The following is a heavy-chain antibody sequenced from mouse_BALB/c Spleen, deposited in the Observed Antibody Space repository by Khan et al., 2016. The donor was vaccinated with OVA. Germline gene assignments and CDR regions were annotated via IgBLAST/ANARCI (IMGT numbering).Heavy chain of an antibody. CDR1: GFNIEDYY. CDR3: ARRGYGNYWFAY. CDR2: IDPENGDT. J-gene: IGHJ3*01. Sequence: EVQLQESGAELVRPGALVKLSCKASGFNIEDYYLNWVKQRPEQGLEWIGWIDPENGDTIYDPKFQGKASITADTSSNTAYLHLSSLTSEDTAVYYCARRGYGNYWFAYWGQGALVTVSA. D-gene: IGHD2-1*01. V-gene: IGHV14-1*02.